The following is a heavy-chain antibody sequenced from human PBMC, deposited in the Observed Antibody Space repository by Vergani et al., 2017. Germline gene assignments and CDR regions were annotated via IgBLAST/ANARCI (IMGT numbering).Heavy chain of an antibody. V-gene: IGHV3-23*01. D-gene: IGHD5-12*01. Sequence: EVQLLESGGGLVQPGGSLRLSCAASGFIFSSYAMSWVRQAPGKGLEWVSGISGSGGATDYADSVKGRFTVSRDNSKNTLYLQMNSLRAEDTAVYYCARDRGSDDWGQGTLVTVSS. CDR1: GFIFSSYA. CDR2: ISGSGGAT. J-gene: IGHJ4*02. CDR3: ARDRGSDD.